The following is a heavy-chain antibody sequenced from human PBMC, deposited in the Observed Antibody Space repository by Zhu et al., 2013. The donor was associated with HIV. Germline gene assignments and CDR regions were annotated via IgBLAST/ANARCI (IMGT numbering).Heavy chain of an antibody. J-gene: IGHJ4*02. CDR1: GGSLSGFY. D-gene: IGHD6-19*01. CDR2: ISHSGGA. V-gene: IGHV4-34*01. CDR3: ARESGVHSSGWYEY. Sequence: QVQLQQWGAGLLKPSETLSLTCAVNGGSLSGFYWSWIRQAPGKRLEWIGEISHSGGANYNPSLNSRVSMSVDTSKGQLSLRLNSVTAADTAVYYCARESGVHSSGWYEYWGQGTLVTVSS.